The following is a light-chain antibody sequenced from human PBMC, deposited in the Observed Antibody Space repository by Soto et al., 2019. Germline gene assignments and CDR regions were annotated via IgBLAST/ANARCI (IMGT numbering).Light chain of an antibody. CDR2: AAS. J-gene: IGKJ4*01. CDR1: QGIRND. Sequence: DIQLTQSPSFLSASVGDRVTITCRASQGIRNDLAWYQQKLGKAPEVLIYAASTLQSGVPSKFSGSGSGTEFTLTISSLQPEDSATYYCQHVNSYPITFGGGTKVEIK. CDR3: QHVNSYPIT. V-gene: IGKV1-9*01.